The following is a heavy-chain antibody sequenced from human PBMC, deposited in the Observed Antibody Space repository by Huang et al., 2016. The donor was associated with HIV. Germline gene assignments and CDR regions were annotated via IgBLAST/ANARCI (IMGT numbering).Heavy chain of an antibody. V-gene: IGHV3-30*18. CDR1: GFTFRQYA. D-gene: IGHD3-3*01. CDR2: ISYDGSEK. J-gene: IGHJ6*02. CDR3: VKDSPGVITIFGGDV. Sequence: QVQLVESGGGAVQPGRSLRLSCAASGFTFRQYAMHWVRQAPGKGLEWVERISYDGSEKYFGDSVKGHFTISRDNSKNMLYLQMNSLRPDDSAMYYCVKDSPGVITIFGGDVWGQGTTVTVSS.